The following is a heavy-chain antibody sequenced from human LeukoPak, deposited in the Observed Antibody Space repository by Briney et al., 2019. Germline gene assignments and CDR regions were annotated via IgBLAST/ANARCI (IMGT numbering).Heavy chain of an antibody. CDR1: GGTFSSYA. V-gene: IGHV1-69*13. D-gene: IGHD3-22*01. CDR3: ARGLYYYDSSSFDY. Sequence: ASVKVSCKASGGTFSSYAISWVRQAPGQGLEWMGGIIPIFGTANYAQKFQGRVTITADESTSTAYMELSSLRSEDTAVYYCARGLYYYDSSSFDYWGQGTLVTVSS. CDR2: IIPIFGTA. J-gene: IGHJ4*02.